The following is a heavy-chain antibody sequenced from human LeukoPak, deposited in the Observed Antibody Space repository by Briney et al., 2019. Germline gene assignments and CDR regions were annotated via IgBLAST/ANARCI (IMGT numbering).Heavy chain of an antibody. D-gene: IGHD6-13*01. CDR3: AKDLYSSNWYNWFDP. J-gene: IGHJ5*02. Sequence: GRSLRLSWAASGCTFSTYNLHWVRQAPGKGLEWLAVISYDGNDKYYADSVKGRFTISRDNSKNTLYLQMNSLRAEDTAVYYCAKDLYSSNWYNWFDPWGQGTLVTVSS. CDR1: GCTFSTYN. CDR2: ISYDGNDK. V-gene: IGHV3-30*18.